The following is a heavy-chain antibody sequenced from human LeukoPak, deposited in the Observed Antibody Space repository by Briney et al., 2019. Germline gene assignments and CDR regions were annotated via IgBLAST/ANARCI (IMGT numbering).Heavy chain of an antibody. Sequence: GGSLRLSCAASGVTFNSYTLNWVRQAPGKGLEWVSSIDSISSYIYYADSVKGRFTISRDNAKNSLYLQMNSLRAEDTAVYYCARDPKSSWETAFDIWGQGTMVTVSS. V-gene: IGHV3-21*01. J-gene: IGHJ3*02. D-gene: IGHD1-26*01. CDR3: ARDPKSSWETAFDI. CDR2: IDSISSYI. CDR1: GVTFNSYT.